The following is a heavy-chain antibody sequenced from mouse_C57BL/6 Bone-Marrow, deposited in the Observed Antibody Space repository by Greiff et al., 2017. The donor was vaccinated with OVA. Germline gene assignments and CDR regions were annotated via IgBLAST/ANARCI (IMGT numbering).Heavy chain of an antibody. Sequence: VQLQQSGTVLARPGASVKMSCKTSGYTFTSYWMHWVKQRPGQGLEWIGAIYPGNSDTSYNQKFKGKAKLTAVTSASTAYMELSRLTNEYSAVYYCTRIGASDCYGSSYLSWFAYWGQGTLVTVSA. CDR1: GYTFTSYW. CDR2: IYPGNSDT. V-gene: IGHV1-5*01. CDR3: TRIGASDCYGSSYLSWFAY. J-gene: IGHJ3*01. D-gene: IGHD1-1*01.